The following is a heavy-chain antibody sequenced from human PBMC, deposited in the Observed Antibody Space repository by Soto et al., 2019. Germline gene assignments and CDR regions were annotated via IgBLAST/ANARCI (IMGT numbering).Heavy chain of an antibody. CDR1: GGSISSSSYY. CDR2: IYYSGST. V-gene: IGHV4-39*01. J-gene: IGHJ6*02. Sequence: QLQLQESGPGLVKPSETLSLTCTVSGGSISSSSYYWGWIRQPPGKGLEWIGSIYYSGSTYYNPSLKSRVTISVDTSKNQFSPKLSSVTAADTAVYYCARQARITMVRGGYYYYYGMDVWGQGTTVTVSS. D-gene: IGHD3-10*01. CDR3: ARQARITMVRGGYYYYYGMDV.